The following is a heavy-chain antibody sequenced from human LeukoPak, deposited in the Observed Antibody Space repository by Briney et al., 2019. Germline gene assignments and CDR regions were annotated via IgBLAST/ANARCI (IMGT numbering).Heavy chain of an antibody. CDR1: GGSISSSSYY. J-gene: IGHJ4*02. D-gene: IGHD5-18*01. Sequence: SETLSLTCTVSGGSISSSSYYWGWIRQPPGKGLEWLGEINHSGSTNYNPSLKSRVTISVDTSKNQFSLKLRSVTTADTAVSYCARRGYSYGYWRYYFDYWGQGTLVTVSS. V-gene: IGHV4-39*07. CDR2: INHSGST. CDR3: ARRGYSYGYWRYYFDY.